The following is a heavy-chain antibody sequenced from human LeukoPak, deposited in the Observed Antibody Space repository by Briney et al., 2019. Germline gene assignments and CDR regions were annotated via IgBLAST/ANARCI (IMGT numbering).Heavy chain of an antibody. CDR2: IYPRDGST. CDR3: ARDQEGFDY. V-gene: IGHV1-46*01. Sequence: SVKVSCKASXXTXXSXXIHWVRQAPGQGLEWMGMIYPRDGSTSYAQKFQGRVTVTRDTSTSTVHMELSGLRSEDTAVYYCARDQEGFDYWGQGTLVTVSS. J-gene: IGHJ4*02. CDR1: XXTXXSXX.